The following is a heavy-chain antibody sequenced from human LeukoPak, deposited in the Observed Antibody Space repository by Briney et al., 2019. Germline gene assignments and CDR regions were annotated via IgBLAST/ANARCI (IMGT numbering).Heavy chain of an antibody. CDR1: GFTVSSNY. D-gene: IGHD5-12*01. CDR2: IYSGGST. CDR3: ARSSDYEEPCFDY. Sequence: GGSLRLSCAASGFTVSSNYMSWVRQAPGKGLEWVSVIYSGGSTYYADSVKGRFTISRDNSKNTLYLQMNSLRAEDTAVYYCARSSDYEEPCFDYWGQGALVTVSS. J-gene: IGHJ4*02. V-gene: IGHV3-53*01.